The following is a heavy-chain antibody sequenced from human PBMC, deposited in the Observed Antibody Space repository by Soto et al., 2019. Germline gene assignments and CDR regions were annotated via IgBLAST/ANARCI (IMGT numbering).Heavy chain of an antibody. CDR2: IYYSGST. Sequence: SETLSLTCTVSGGSVSSGSYYWSWIRQPPGKGLEWIGYIYYSGSTNYNPSLKSRVTISVDTSKNQFSLKLSSVTAADTAVYYCARGSDIVATPNFDYWGQGTLVTVSS. CDR3: ARGSDIVATPNFDY. J-gene: IGHJ4*02. V-gene: IGHV4-61*01. D-gene: IGHD5-12*01. CDR1: GGSVSSGSYY.